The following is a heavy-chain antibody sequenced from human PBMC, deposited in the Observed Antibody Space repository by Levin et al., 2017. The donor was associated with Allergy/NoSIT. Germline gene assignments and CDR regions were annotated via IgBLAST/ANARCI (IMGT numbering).Heavy chain of an antibody. D-gene: IGHD6-19*01. V-gene: IGHV4-30-4*01. Sequence: SETLSLTCTVSGGSISSGDYYWSWIRQPPGKGLEWIGYIYYSGSTYYNPSLKSRVTISVDTSKNQFSLKLSSVTAADTAVYYCARERSSGWGPPDAWFDPWGQGTLVTVSS. J-gene: IGHJ5*02. CDR3: ARERSSGWGPPDAWFDP. CDR2: IYYSGST. CDR1: GGSISSGDYY.